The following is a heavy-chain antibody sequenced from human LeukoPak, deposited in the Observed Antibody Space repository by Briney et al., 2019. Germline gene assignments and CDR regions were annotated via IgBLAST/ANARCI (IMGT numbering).Heavy chain of an antibody. CDR3: ARSTLQQLPYYYYYYMDV. CDR2: TYYRSKWYN. Sequence: SQTLSLTCAISGDSVSRNTAGWNWIRQSPSRGLEWLGRTYYRSKWYNDFAPSVRNRMTINPDTSKNQFSLQLNSVTPEDTAVYYCARSTLQQLPYYYYYYMDVWGKGTTVTVSS. V-gene: IGHV6-1*01. D-gene: IGHD6-13*01. J-gene: IGHJ6*03. CDR1: GDSVSRNTAG.